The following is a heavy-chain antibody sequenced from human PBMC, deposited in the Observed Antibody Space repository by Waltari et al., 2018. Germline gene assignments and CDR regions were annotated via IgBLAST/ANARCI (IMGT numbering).Heavy chain of an antibody. Sequence: QLQLQESGPGLVKPSETLSLTCTVSGGSISSSSYYWGWIRQPPGKGLEWIGSIYYSGSTYYNPSLKSRVTISVDTSKNQFSLKLSSVTAADTAVYYCARTDIVVGWYFDLWGRGTLVTVSS. D-gene: IGHD2-2*01. CDR2: IYYSGST. V-gene: IGHV4-39*01. CDR1: GGSISSSSYY. CDR3: ARTDIVVGWYFDL. J-gene: IGHJ2*01.